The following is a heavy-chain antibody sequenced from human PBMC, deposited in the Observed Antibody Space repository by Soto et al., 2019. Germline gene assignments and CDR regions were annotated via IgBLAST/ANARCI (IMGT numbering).Heavy chain of an antibody. Sequence: EVPLVESGGGLVQHGGSLSLSCEASGFALSTYGMRWVRQAPGKGLEWVATITQDGSVKHYVDLVRGRFTISRDNAKNSLFIQMNSMSAEDTAVYYFARLTETSKTLVHCGQGTPVTVSS. J-gene: IGHJ4*02. D-gene: IGHD4-4*01. V-gene: IGHV3-7*03. CDR1: GFALSTYG. CDR2: ITQDGSVK. CDR3: ARLTETSKTLVH.